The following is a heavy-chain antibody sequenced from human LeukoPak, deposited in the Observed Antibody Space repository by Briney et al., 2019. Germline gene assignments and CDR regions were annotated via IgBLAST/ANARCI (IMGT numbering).Heavy chain of an antibody. CDR1: GFTFSSYA. Sequence: GGSLRLSCAASGFTFSSYAMGWVRQVPGKRLEWVSAISSGAGTTGYADSVKGRFTISRDNSKSTIYLQMNSLRAEDTAVYYCAERLEQSYSGWSTSYDAWGQGTLVTVSS. CDR2: ISSGAGTT. V-gene: IGHV3-23*01. CDR3: AERLEQSYSGWSTSYDA. J-gene: IGHJ5*02. D-gene: IGHD6-19*01.